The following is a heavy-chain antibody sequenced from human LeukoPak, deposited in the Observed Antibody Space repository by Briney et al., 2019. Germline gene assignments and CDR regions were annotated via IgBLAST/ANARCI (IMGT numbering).Heavy chain of an antibody. CDR2: IWYDGSKK. J-gene: IGHJ4*02. CDR3: ARGRFLEPLDY. V-gene: IGHV3-33*08. D-gene: IGHD3-3*01. Sequence: PGGSLRLSCAASGFTFSDYYMSWIRQAPGKGLEWVALIWYDGSKKYYADSVKGRFTISRDNFKNTVYLQMNSLRAEDTAVYYCARGRFLEPLDYWGQGTLVTVSS. CDR1: GFTFSDYY.